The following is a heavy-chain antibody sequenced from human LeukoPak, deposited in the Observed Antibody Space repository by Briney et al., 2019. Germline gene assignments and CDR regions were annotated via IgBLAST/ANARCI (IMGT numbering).Heavy chain of an antibody. V-gene: IGHV4-4*07. Sequence: SETLSLTCTVSGDSIINYYWSWIRQPAGKGLEWIGRINTSGSTNYNPSLKSRVTMSVDTSRHQFSLKLSSVTAADTAVYYCAGDSYYDSANLFYWGQGALVTVSS. CDR3: AGDSYYDSANLFY. J-gene: IGHJ4*02. D-gene: IGHD3-22*01. CDR1: GDSIINYY. CDR2: INTSGST.